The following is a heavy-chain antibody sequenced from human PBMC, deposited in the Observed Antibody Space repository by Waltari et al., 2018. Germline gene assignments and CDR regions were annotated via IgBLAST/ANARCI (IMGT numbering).Heavy chain of an antibody. CDR3: AKDGGRGYSGYDLSY. V-gene: IGHV3-30*02. CDR1: GGSFSGYY. CDR2: SWYDGSNR. Sequence: QVQLQQCGAGLLKPSETLSLTCAVYGGSFSGYYWSWIRQPPWKGLERVAVSWYDGSNRYYADSVKGRFTSSRDNAKNTLYLQMNSLRAEDTAMYCCAKDGGRGYSGYDLSYWGQGTLVTVSS. D-gene: IGHD5-12*01. J-gene: IGHJ4*02.